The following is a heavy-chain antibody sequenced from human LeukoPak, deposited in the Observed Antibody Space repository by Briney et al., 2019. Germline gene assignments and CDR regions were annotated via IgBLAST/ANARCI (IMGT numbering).Heavy chain of an antibody. CDR3: ARGMTWSAY. V-gene: IGHV3-7*04. Sequence: PGGSLILSCAASGFTFSTYWMLWVRQAPGKGLEWVANIKGDGSEKHYVDSVKGRFTISRDNAKSTLYLQMNSLRADDTALYYCARGMTWSAYWGQGTMVAVAS. D-gene: IGHD2-21*02. J-gene: IGHJ4*02. CDR2: IKGDGSEK. CDR1: GFTFSTYW.